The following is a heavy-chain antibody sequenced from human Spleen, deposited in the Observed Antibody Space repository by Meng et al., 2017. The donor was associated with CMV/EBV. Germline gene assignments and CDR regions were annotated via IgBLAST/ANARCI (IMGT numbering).Heavy chain of an antibody. J-gene: IGHJ4*02. CDR2: IRQDGNEK. CDR3: ARICVTGRACYHFDS. Sequence: GGSLRLSCTGSGFIFSSYWMSWVRQAPGKGLEWVANIRQDGNEKHYVESLKGRFTISRDNTKNSRYLEMNTLRAEDTAVYHCARICVTGRACYHFDSWGQGALVTVSS. D-gene: IGHD2-2*01. CDR1: GFIFSSYW. V-gene: IGHV3-7*01.